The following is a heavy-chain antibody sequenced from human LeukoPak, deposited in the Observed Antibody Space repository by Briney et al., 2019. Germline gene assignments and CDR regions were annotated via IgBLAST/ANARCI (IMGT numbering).Heavy chain of an antibody. CDR2: ISGGGGST. CDR3: ARGPTVWGE. J-gene: IGHJ4*02. V-gene: IGHV3-23*01. Sequence: PGGSLRLSCAASGFTFTSYSMNWVRQAPGKGLEWVSTISGGGGSTYYADSVKGRFTISRDNSKNTLYLQVNSLRAEDTAVYYCARGPTVWGEWGQGTLVTVSS. D-gene: IGHD4-11*01. CDR1: GFTFTSYS.